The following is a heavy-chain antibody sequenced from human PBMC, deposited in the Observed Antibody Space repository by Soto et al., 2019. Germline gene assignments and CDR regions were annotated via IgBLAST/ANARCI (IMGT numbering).Heavy chain of an antibody. CDR2: IYARGST. D-gene: IGHD4-17*01. J-gene: IGHJ5*02. CDR1: GDSISSGAYS. V-gene: IGHV4-30-2*01. Sequence: HLQLQESGSGLVRPSQTLSLTCAVSGDSISSGAYSWSWIRQPPGKGLEWIGYIYARGSTYYNPSLKSRVTLSVDRSKNQFSLNLSSGTAADTAVYFCARTLDYGGSAGSNWFDPWGQGTLVTVSS. CDR3: ARTLDYGGSAGSNWFDP.